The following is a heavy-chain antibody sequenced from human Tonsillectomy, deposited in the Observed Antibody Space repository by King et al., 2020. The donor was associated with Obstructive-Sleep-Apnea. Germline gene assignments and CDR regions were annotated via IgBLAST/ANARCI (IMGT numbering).Heavy chain of an antibody. CDR2: IYYSGGT. Sequence: QLQESGPGLVKPSQTLSLTCTVSGASISSGNYYWSWIRQPPGKGLEWFGYIYYSGGTFYNPSLKSRVTISVDTSKNQFSLKLNSVTAPDTAVYYCARVAGYSSSGYRGYFDLWGRGTLVTVSS. CDR3: ARVAGYSSSGYRGYFDL. CDR1: GASISSGNYY. V-gene: IGHV4-30-4*01. D-gene: IGHD6-13*01. J-gene: IGHJ2*01.